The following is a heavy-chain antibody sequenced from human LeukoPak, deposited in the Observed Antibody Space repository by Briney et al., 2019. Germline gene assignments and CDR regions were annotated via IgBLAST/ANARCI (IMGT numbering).Heavy chain of an antibody. CDR3: ARDGVLLWFGEQESSFDY. J-gene: IGHJ4*02. Sequence: PGGSLRLSCAASGFTFSSYAMHWVRQAPGKGLEWVAVISYDGSNKYYADSVKGRFTISRDNAKNSLYLQMNSLRAEDTAVYYCARDGVLLWFGEQESSFDYWGQGTLVTVSS. CDR2: ISYDGSNK. CDR1: GFTFSSYA. D-gene: IGHD3-10*01. V-gene: IGHV3-30*04.